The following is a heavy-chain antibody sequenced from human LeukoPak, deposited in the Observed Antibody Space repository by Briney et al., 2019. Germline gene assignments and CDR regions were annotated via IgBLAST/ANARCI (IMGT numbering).Heavy chain of an antibody. V-gene: IGHV3-23*01. CDR3: AKDWIQFNGVFDCFDS. Sequence: GGSLRLSCAASGFTFSTYAMSWVRQAPGKGLEWVSAISVSATSKYYADSVKGRFTISRDNPKNTLYLQINSLRAEETVVYYCAKDWIQFNGVFDCFDSWGQGTLVTVPS. D-gene: IGHD5-18*01. CDR2: ISVSATSK. J-gene: IGHJ4*02. CDR1: GFTFSTYA.